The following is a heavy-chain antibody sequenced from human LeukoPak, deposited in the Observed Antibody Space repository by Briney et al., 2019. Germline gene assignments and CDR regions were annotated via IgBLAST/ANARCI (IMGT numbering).Heavy chain of an antibody. CDR1: GFTFSSYA. Sequence: GGSLRLSCAASGFTFSSYAMNWVRQAPGKGLEWVSAINGRGDNTYYADSVKGRFTIPRDNPKSTLFLQMNSLRAEDTAIYYCAKDRVSPGFNLFDPWGQGTLVTVSS. J-gene: IGHJ5*02. D-gene: IGHD2/OR15-2a*01. CDR2: INGRGDNT. CDR3: AKDRVSPGFNLFDP. V-gene: IGHV3-23*01.